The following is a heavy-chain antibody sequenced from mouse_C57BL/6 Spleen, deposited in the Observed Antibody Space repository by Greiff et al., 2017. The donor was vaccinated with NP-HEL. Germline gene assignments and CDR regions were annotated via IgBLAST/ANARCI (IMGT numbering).Heavy chain of an antibody. J-gene: IGHJ2*01. CDR1: GYTFTDYY. CDR3: ARVDYDEGDY. V-gene: IGHV1-76*01. CDR2: IYPGSGNT. D-gene: IGHD2-4*01. Sequence: VQLQQSGAELVRPGASVKLSCKASGYTFTDYYINWVKQRPGQGLEWIARIYPGSGNTYYNEKFKGKATLTAEKSSSTAYMQLSSLTSEDSAVYFCARVDYDEGDYWGQGTTLTVSS.